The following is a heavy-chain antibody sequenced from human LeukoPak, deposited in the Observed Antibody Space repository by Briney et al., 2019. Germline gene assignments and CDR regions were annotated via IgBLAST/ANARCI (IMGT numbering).Heavy chain of an antibody. V-gene: IGHV1-2*02. CDR3: ARDKILWLRELLGY. Sequence: ASVKVSCKASGYTFTGYYMHWVRQAPGQGLEWMGWINPNSGGTNYARKFQGRVTMTRDTSISTAYMELSRLRSDDTAVYYCARDKILWLRELLGYWGQGTLVTVSS. D-gene: IGHD3-10*01. CDR2: INPNSGGT. J-gene: IGHJ4*02. CDR1: GYTFTGYY.